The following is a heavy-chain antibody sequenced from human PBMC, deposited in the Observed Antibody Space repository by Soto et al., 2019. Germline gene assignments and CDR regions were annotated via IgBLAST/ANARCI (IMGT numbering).Heavy chain of an antibody. D-gene: IGHD3-3*01. CDR3: ARVYDFWSGYYPAY. J-gene: IGHJ4*02. CDR2: TSYDGSNK. CDR1: GFTFSNYA. Sequence: GGCLRLSCAGYGFTFSNYAMHWVRQAPGKGLEWVATTSYDGSNKYYADPVKGRFTISRDNSKNTLYLQMNSLRAEDTAVYYCARVYDFWSGYYPAYWGQGTLVPVSS. V-gene: IGHV3-30-3*01.